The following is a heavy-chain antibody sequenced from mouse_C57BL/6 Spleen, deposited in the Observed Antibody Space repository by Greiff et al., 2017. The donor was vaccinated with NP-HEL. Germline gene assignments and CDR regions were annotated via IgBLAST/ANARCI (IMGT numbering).Heavy chain of an antibody. CDR3: ARTCYSNYGFAY. CDR2: IYPGSGST. Sequence: QVQLQQPGAELVKPGASVKMSCKASGYTFTSYWITWVKQRPGQGLEWIGDIYPGSGSTNYNEKFKSKATLTVDTASSTAYVQLSSLTSEDAAVYYCARTCYSNYGFAYWGQGTLVTVSA. D-gene: IGHD2-5*01. J-gene: IGHJ3*01. CDR1: GYTFTSYW. V-gene: IGHV1-55*01.